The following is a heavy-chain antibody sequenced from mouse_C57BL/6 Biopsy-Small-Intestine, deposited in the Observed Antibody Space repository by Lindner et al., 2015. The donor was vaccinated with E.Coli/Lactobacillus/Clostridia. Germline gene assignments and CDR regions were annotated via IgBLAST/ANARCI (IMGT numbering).Heavy chain of an antibody. J-gene: IGHJ4*01. Sequence: VQLQESGAELARPGASVKLSCKASGYTFTSYGISWVEQRTGQGLEWIGEIYPRSGNTYYNEKFKGKATLTADKSSSTAYMELRSLTSEDSAVYFCAREDYDGFYAMDYWGQGTSVTVSS. V-gene: IGHV1-81*01. D-gene: IGHD2-4*01. CDR1: GYTFTSYG. CDR2: IYPRSGNT. CDR3: AREDYDGFYAMDY.